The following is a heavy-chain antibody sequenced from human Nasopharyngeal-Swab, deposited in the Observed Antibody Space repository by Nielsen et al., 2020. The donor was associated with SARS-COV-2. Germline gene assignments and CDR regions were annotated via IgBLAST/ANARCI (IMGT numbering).Heavy chain of an antibody. V-gene: IGHV3-21*01. CDR3: ARDPVGATTLGLVLDY. Sequence: GESLKISCAASVFTFSSYSMNWVRQAPGKGLEWVSSISSSSSYIYYADSVKGRFTISRDNAKNSLYLQMNSLRAEDTAVYYCARDPVGATTLGLVLDYWGQGTLVTVSS. J-gene: IGHJ4*02. CDR1: VFTFSSYS. CDR2: ISSSSSYI. D-gene: IGHD1-26*01.